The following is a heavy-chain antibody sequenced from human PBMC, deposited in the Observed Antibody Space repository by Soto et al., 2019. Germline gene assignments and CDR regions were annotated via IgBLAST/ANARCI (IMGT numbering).Heavy chain of an antibody. V-gene: IGHV4-39*01. J-gene: IGHJ3*02. D-gene: IGHD3-10*01. CDR3: ARKFFYYGSGRPIDAFDI. CDR1: GGSISSSSYY. CDR2: IYYSGST. Sequence: SETLSLTCTVSGGSISSSSYYWGWIRQPPGKGLEWIGSIYYSGSTYYNPSLKSRVTISVDTSKNQFSLKLTSVTAANTAVYGFARKFFYYGSGRPIDAFDIWGQGTMVTVSS.